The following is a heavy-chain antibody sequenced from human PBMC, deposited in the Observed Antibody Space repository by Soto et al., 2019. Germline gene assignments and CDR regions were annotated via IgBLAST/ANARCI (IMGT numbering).Heavy chain of an antibody. CDR3: AKDGPYCSSTSCSGGIDY. CDR1: GFTFSSYA. CDR2: ISGSGGST. V-gene: IGHV3-23*01. J-gene: IGHJ4*02. D-gene: IGHD2-2*01. Sequence: GGSLRLSCAASGFTFSSYAMSWVRQAPGKGLEWVSAISGSGGSTYYADSVKGRFTISRDNSKNTLYLQMNSLRAEDTAVYYCAKDGPYCSSTSCSGGIDYWGQGTLVTVSS.